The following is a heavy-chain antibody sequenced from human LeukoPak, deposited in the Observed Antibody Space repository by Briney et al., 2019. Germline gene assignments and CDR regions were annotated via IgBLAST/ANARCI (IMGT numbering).Heavy chain of an antibody. CDR1: GVTIGNNY. J-gene: IGHJ4*02. CDR2: IYSGGST. Sequence: GGSLRLSCAASGVTIGNNYMNWVRQAPGKGLEWVSLIYSGGSTHYADSVKGRFTISRDNSKNTLYLQMNSLRVDDTAVYYCARDPPAVAANTYGWGQGTLVTVSS. V-gene: IGHV3-66*01. CDR3: ARDPPAVAANTYG. D-gene: IGHD6-6*01.